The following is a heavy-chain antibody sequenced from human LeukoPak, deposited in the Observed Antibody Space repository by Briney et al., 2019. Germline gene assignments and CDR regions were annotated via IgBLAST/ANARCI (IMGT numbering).Heavy chain of an antibody. CDR2: INSDGSTT. D-gene: IGHD6-13*01. CDR1: GFTFSSYW. V-gene: IGHV3-74*01. J-gene: IGHJ5*02. Sequence: PGGSLRLSCASSGFTFSSYWMLWVRQAPGKGLVWVSRINSDGSTTIYAESVKGRFTISRDNAKNTLYLQMNSLRAEAAAVYYCARVAGYSSSVDAWFDPWGQGTLVTVSS. CDR3: ARVAGYSSSVDAWFDP.